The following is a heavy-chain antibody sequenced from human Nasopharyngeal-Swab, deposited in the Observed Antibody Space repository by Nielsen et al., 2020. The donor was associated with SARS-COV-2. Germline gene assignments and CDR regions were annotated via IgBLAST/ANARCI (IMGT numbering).Heavy chain of an antibody. V-gene: IGHV1-3*01. Sequence: ASVKVSCKASGYTFTCYAMHCERHSPGQILDCMGWINAGNGNTKYSQKFQGRVTITRDTSASTAYMELSSLRSEDTAVYYCARVRYYYDSSGYYHPRSESGFTDAFDIWGQGTMVTVSS. D-gene: IGHD3-22*01. CDR2: INAGNGNT. CDR1: GYTFTCYA. J-gene: IGHJ3*02. CDR3: ARVRYYYDSSGYYHPRSESGFTDAFDI.